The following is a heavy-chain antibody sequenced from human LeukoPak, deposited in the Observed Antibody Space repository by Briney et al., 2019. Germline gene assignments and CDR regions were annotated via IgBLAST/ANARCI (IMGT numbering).Heavy chain of an antibody. J-gene: IGHJ6*03. V-gene: IGHV3-7*01. CDR1: GFTFSSYW. Sequence: GGSLRLSCATSGFTFSSYWMSWVRQAPGKGLEWVANIKENGSEKYYVDSVKGRFTISRDNSKNTLYLQMNSLRAEDTAVYYCAKVGSIYGFSYMDVWGKGTTVTVSS. D-gene: IGHD3-10*01. CDR3: AKVGSIYGFSYMDV. CDR2: IKENGSEK.